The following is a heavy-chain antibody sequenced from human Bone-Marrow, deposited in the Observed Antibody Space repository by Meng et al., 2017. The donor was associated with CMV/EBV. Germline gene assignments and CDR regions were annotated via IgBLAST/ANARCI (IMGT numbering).Heavy chain of an antibody. J-gene: IGHJ6*02. CDR2: ISWDGGST. V-gene: IGHV3-43*01. Sequence: GESLKISCTTSGFTFGSYTMHWVRQAPGKGLEWVSLISWDGGSTYYADSVKGRFTISRDNSKNSLYLQMNSLRIEDTALYYCAKDIESTSWYGYYYYGMDVWGQGTTVTVSS. CDR1: GFTFGSYT. CDR3: AKDIESTSWYGYYYYGMDV. D-gene: IGHD6-13*01.